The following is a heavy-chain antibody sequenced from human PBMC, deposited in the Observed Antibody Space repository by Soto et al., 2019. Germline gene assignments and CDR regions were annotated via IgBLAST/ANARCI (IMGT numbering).Heavy chain of an antibody. CDR2: ISYDGSNQ. Sequence: WWSLRLSCAACGFSFNIYGMHWVRQAPDKGLEWVALISYDGSNQYYADSVKGGFTISRDNSKNTLFLQMNSLRADDTAVYYFAKDQASGQGSFGSSAQGTLVTVSS. CDR3: AKDQASGQGSFGS. CDR1: GFSFNIYG. J-gene: IGHJ4*02. V-gene: IGHV3-30*18.